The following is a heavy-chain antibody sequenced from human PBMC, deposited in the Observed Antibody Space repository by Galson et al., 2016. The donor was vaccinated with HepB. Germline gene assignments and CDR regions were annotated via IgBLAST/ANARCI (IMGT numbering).Heavy chain of an antibody. J-gene: IGHJ4*02. CDR1: GFTFSSYG. CDR3: VRQCSYSWLSPD. Sequence: SLRPSCAASGFTFSSYGMHWVRQAPGQGPEWEAVVGYDGGGVYSAAVKGRFTIPRDNSKNTVHLQMNSLRADDTAVYYCVRQCSYSWLSPDWGQGTLVTVSS. D-gene: IGHD3-16*02. CDR2: VGYDGGGV. V-gene: IGHV3-30*03.